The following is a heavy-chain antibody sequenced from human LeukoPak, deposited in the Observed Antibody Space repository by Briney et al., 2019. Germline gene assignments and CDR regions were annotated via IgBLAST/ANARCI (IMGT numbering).Heavy chain of an antibody. CDR1: GYTFTTYA. V-gene: IGHV1-2*04. CDR3: ARDSEDYYDSSGYYVPGYFQH. CDR2: INPNSGGT. D-gene: IGHD3-22*01. J-gene: IGHJ1*01. Sequence: GASVKVSCKASGYTFTTYAMHWVRQAPGQGLEWLGWINPNSGGTNYAQKFQGWVTMTRDTSISTAYMELSRLRSDDTAVYYCARDSEDYYDSSGYYVPGYFQHWGQGTLVTVSS.